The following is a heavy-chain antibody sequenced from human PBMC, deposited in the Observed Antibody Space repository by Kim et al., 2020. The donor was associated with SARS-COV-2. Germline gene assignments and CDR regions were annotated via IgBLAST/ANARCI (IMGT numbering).Heavy chain of an antibody. CDR1: GGSISSSSYY. CDR2: IYYSGST. J-gene: IGHJ2*01. CDR3: AGEAVLLWFGGSGFHFDL. D-gene: IGHD3-10*01. Sequence: SETLSLTCTVSGGSISSSSYYWGWIRQPPGKGLEWIGNIYYSGSTYYNPSLKSRVTISVDTSKNQFSLKLSSVTAADTAVYYCAGEAVLLWFGGSGFHFDLWGRGTLVTVSS. V-gene: IGHV4-39*01.